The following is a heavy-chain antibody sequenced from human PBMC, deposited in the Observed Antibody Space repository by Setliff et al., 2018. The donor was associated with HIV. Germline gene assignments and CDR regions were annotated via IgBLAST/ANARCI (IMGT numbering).Heavy chain of an antibody. CDR2: LYSGGST. CDR3: ARVEVGATDFDY. Sequence: SETLSLTCAVSGYSISSGYYWAWVRQPPGKGLEWIGSLYSGGSTYYTPSLSSRFTISRDNAKNSLFLDMNSLRAEDTAVYYCARVEVGATDFDYWGQGTLVTVSS. J-gene: IGHJ4*02. CDR1: GYSISSGYY. V-gene: IGHV4-38-2*01. D-gene: IGHD1-26*01.